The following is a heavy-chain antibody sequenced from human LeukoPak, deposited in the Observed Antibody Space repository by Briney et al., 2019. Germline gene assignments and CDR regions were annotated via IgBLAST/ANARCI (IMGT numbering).Heavy chain of an antibody. J-gene: IGHJ6*01. V-gene: IGHV3-21*01. CDR2: ISCSSSYI. CDR1: GFTFSSYS. Sequence: GGSLRLSCAASGFTFSSYSMNWVRQAPGKGLEWVSSISCSSSYIYYADSVKGRFTTSRDNAKNSLYLQMNSLRAEDTAVYYCARDQKYYGMDVWRQETTVTVSS. CDR3: ARDQKYYGMDV.